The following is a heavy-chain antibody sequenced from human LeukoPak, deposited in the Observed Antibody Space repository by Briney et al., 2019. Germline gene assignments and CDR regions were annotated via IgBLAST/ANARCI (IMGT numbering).Heavy chain of an antibody. CDR1: GFTFTSYA. Sequence: GGSLRLSCAASGFTFTSYAMSWVRPAPGKGLEWVSSITGSGDSTYYADSVKGRFTISRDNSKNTLYLQMNSLRAEDTAVYHCARDGGSYLQPTDYWGQGTLVTVSS. D-gene: IGHD1-26*01. CDR2: ITGSGDST. CDR3: ARDGGSYLQPTDY. V-gene: IGHV3-23*01. J-gene: IGHJ4*02.